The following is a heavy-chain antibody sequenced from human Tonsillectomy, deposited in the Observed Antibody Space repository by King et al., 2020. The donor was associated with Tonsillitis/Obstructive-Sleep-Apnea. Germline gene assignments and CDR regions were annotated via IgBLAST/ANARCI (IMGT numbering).Heavy chain of an antibody. D-gene: IGHD6-13*01. V-gene: IGHV3-23*04. CDR2: ISGSGGST. Sequence: EVQLVESGGGLVQPGGSLRLSCAASGFTFSSYAMSWVRQAPGKGLEWVSAISGSGGSTYYADSVKGRFTISRDNSKNTLYLQMNSLRAGDTAVYYCAKDKAAAGAFFSYYYYGMDVWGQGTTVTVSS. CDR1: GFTFSSYA. J-gene: IGHJ6*02. CDR3: AKDKAAAGAFFSYYYYGMDV.